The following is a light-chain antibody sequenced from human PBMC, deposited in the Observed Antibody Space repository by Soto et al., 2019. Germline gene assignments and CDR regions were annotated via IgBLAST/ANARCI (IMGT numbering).Light chain of an antibody. V-gene: IGKV4-1*01. Sequence: DIVMTQSPDSLAVSLGERATINCKSSQSVLYSSNNKNYLALYQQRPGQPPQLLIYWASTRESGVPDRFSGSGSWTDFTLNIICLQAEDGAVCYSQQHQSNPPTSGKGTPVAI. CDR1: QSVLYSSNNKNY. CDR2: WAS. J-gene: IGKJ2*01. CDR3: QQHQSNPPT.